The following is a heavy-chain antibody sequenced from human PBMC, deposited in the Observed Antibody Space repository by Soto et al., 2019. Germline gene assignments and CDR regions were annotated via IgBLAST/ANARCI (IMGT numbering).Heavy chain of an antibody. CDR2: VLGGGGST. J-gene: IGHJ3*02. Sequence: EVQLLESGGGLVQPGGSLRLSCAASGFTFSSYGMSWVRQTPGKGLEWVSGVLGGGGSTFYADSVKGRFTISRDNSKNTLYVQMNSLRAEDTAIYYCARKGPPRDAFDMWGQGTMVTVSS. CDR1: GFTFSSYG. V-gene: IGHV3-23*01. CDR3: ARKGPPRDAFDM.